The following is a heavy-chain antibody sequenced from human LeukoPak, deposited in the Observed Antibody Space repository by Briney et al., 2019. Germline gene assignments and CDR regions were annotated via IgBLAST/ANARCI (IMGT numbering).Heavy chain of an antibody. Sequence: GGSLRLSCVASGFIFSSFGLHWARRAPGKGLEWVAFIRYDGSSKYYADSVKGRFTISRDISRNTLYLEMNSLRPDDTAVYYCAKISSHWGQGTLVTVSS. J-gene: IGHJ4*02. CDR1: GFIFSSFG. CDR2: IRYDGSSK. CDR3: AKISSH. D-gene: IGHD3-3*02. V-gene: IGHV3-30*02.